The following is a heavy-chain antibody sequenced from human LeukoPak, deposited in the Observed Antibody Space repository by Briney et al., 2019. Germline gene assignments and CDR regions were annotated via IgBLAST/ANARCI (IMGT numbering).Heavy chain of an antibody. CDR2: ISWNSGSI. J-gene: IGHJ4*02. Sequence: GGSLRLSYAASGFTFDDYAMHWVRQAPGKGLEWVSGISWNSGSIGYADSVKGRFTISRDNAKNSLYLQMNSLRAEDTALYYCAKDLLWFGELSPFDYWGQGTLVTVSS. V-gene: IGHV3-9*01. CDR3: AKDLLWFGELSPFDY. D-gene: IGHD3-10*01. CDR1: GFTFDDYA.